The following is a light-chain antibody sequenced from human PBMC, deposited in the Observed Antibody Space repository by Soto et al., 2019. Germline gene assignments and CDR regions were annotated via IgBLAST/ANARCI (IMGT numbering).Light chain of an antibody. J-gene: IGKJ5*01. Sequence: EIVMTQSPATLSVSPGERAPLSCRASQSVSRNLAWYPQNPGQAPRLLIYDASTRATGTPARFSGRGSGTKFTLSISSLQSEDFAVYYCQQYNNWPLTFGQGTRLEIK. CDR3: QQYNNWPLT. CDR1: QSVSRN. V-gene: IGKV3D-15*01. CDR2: DAS.